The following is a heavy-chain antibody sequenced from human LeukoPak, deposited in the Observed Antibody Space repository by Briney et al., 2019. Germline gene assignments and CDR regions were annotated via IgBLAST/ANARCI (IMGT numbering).Heavy chain of an antibody. CDR2: ISVSGTTI. Sequence: GGSLRLSCAASGFTFSDYEMNWVRQAPGKGLEWVSYISVSGTTIYYADSVKGRFTISRDNSKNTLYLQMNSLRAEDTAVYYCARGGDIVGDIRSAFDIWGQGTLVTVSS. CDR1: GFTFSDYE. D-gene: IGHD1-26*01. V-gene: IGHV3-48*03. CDR3: ARGGDIVGDIRSAFDI. J-gene: IGHJ3*02.